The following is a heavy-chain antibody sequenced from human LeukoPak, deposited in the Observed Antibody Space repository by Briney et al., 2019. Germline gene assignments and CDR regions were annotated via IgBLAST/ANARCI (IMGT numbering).Heavy chain of an antibody. J-gene: IGHJ4*02. CDR1: GFTFSSYR. CDR2: ISSSSSYI. V-gene: IGHV3-21*01. Sequence: GGSLRLSCAASGFTFSSYRMNWVRQAPGKGLEWVSSISSSSSYIYYADSVKGRFTISRDNAKNSLYLQMNSLRAEDTAVYYCARGPVAGPGTYYFDYWGQGTLVTVSS. CDR3: ARGPVAGPGTYYFDY. D-gene: IGHD6-19*01.